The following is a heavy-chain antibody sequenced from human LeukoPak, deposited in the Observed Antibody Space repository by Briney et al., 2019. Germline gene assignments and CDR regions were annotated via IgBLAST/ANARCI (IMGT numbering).Heavy chain of an antibody. CDR3: ARDSDYYDSSGYIREGY. Sequence: ASVKVSCKASGYTFTGYYMHRVRQAPGQGLEWMGWINPNSGGTNYAQKFQGRVTMTRDTSISTAYMELSRLRSDDTAVYYCARDSDYYDSSGYIREGYWGQGTLVTVSS. CDR2: INPNSGGT. V-gene: IGHV1-2*02. D-gene: IGHD3-22*01. CDR1: GYTFTGYY. J-gene: IGHJ4*02.